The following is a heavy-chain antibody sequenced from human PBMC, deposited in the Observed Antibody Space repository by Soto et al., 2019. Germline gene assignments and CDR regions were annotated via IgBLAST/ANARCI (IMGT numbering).Heavy chain of an antibody. CDR2: IYPGDSDT. Sequence: PVESLKISCKGSGYSFANYWIGWVRQIPWKGLEWMGIIYPGDSDTRYSPSFQGQVTISVDKSISTAYLQWSSLKASDTAMYYCARGRRVHTAMLRGYCEYWGQGTMVSVSS. D-gene: IGHD5-18*01. V-gene: IGHV5-51*01. CDR3: ARGRRVHTAMLRGYCEY. CDR1: GYSFANYW. J-gene: IGHJ4*02.